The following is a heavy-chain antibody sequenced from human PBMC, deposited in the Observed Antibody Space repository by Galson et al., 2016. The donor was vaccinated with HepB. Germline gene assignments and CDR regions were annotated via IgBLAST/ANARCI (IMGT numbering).Heavy chain of an antibody. Sequence: SLRLSCVPSGFIFTTYAMNWVRQAPGKGLEWISYIDNSGGAIYYTDAVRGRFTISRDNAKNSLYLQMNSLRDEDTAAYYCATGLTTFEHWGQGTLVTVAS. J-gene: IGHJ4*02. D-gene: IGHD4-11*01. CDR3: ATGLTTFEH. CDR1: GFIFTTYA. V-gene: IGHV3-48*02. CDR2: IDNSGGAI.